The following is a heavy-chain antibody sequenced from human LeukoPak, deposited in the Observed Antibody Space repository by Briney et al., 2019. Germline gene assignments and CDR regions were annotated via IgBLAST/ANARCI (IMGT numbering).Heavy chain of an antibody. D-gene: IGHD3-9*01. CDR2: IRGSGGST. J-gene: IGHJ4*02. Sequence: GGSLRPSCAASGFTFSSYAMSWVRQAPGKGLEWVSAIRGSGGSTYYADSVKGRFTISRDNSKNTLYLQMNSLRAEDTAVYYCAKYYDILTGYLYPDYWGQGTLVTVSS. CDR1: GFTFSSYA. CDR3: AKYYDILTGYLYPDY. V-gene: IGHV3-23*01.